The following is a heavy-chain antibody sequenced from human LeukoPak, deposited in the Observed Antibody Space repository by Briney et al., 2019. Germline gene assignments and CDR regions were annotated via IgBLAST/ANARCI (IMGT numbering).Heavy chain of an antibody. CDR3: AKGYCSSTSCYRY. V-gene: IGHV3-23*01. Sequence: GGSLRLSCAASGFTFSSYAMSWVRQAPGKGLEWVSAISGSGGSTYYADSVKGRFTISRDNSKNTLYLQMNCLRAEDTAVYYCAKGYCSSTSCYRYWGQGTLVTVSS. CDR2: ISGSGGST. CDR1: GFTFSSYA. J-gene: IGHJ4*02. D-gene: IGHD2-2*01.